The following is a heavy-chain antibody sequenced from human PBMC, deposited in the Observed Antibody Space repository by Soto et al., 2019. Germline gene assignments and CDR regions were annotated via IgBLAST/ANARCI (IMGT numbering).Heavy chain of an antibody. V-gene: IGHV5-51*01. J-gene: IGHJ6*02. Sequence: GESLKVSCKGSGYSFTSYWIGWVRQMPGKCLEWMGIIYPGDSDTRYSPSFQGQVTISADKSISTAYLQWSSLKASDTAMYYCAIHPYDFWSGYRDYYYYYGMDVWGQGTTVTVSS. CDR3: AIHPYDFWSGYRDYYYYYGMDV. CDR2: IYPGDSDT. CDR1: GYSFTSYW. D-gene: IGHD3-3*01.